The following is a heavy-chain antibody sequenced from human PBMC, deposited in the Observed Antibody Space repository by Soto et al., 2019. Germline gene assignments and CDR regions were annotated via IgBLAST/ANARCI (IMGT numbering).Heavy chain of an antibody. CDR1: GYTFTSYY. J-gene: IGHJ3*02. CDR2: INPSGGST. D-gene: IGHD3-3*01. V-gene: IGHV1-46*01. CDR3: ARDKSYYDFWSGYPGNAFEI. Sequence: ASVKVSCKASGYTFTSYYMHWVRQAPGQGLEWMGIINPSGGSTSYAQKFQGRVTMTRDTSTSTVYMELSSLRSEDTAVYYCARDKSYYDFWSGYPGNAFEIWGQGTMVTVSS.